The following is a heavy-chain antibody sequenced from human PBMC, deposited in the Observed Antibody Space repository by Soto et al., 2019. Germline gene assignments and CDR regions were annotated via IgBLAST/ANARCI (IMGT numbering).Heavy chain of an antibody. CDR3: ARYRSLDP. CDR1: GFILRNYW. Sequence: PVGSLRLSCAASGFILRNYWMSWVRQAPGMGLQWVASIKEDGSEKYYVDPVKGRFTISRENAKNSLYLQMNSLRAEDTAVYYCARYRSLDPWGQGILVTVSS. V-gene: IGHV3-7*03. CDR2: IKEDGSEK. D-gene: IGHD3-16*02. J-gene: IGHJ5*02.